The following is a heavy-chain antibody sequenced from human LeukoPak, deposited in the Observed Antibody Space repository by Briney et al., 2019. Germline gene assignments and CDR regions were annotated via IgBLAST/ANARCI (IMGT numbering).Heavy chain of an antibody. CDR1: GFTFRDYY. Sequence: GGSLRLSCAASGFTFRDYYMTWIRQAPGKGLEWISYISRSGDTLYYSDSVEGRFTISRDNTKNSLYLQMNSLRAEDTAVYYCAREVVIFPDYYYYGMDVWGQGAAVTVSS. V-gene: IGHV3-11*01. J-gene: IGHJ6*02. D-gene: IGHD3-9*01. CDR3: AREVVIFPDYYYYGMDV. CDR2: ISRSGDTL.